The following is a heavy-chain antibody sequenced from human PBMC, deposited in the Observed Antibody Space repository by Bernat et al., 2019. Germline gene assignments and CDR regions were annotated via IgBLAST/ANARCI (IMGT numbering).Heavy chain of an antibody. V-gene: IGHV3-30*01. Sequence: QVQLVESGGGVVQPGRSLRLSCAASGFSFSSYAMHWVRQAPGTGLEWVEVISYDGSNEDAADSVKGRFTISRDKSMNKLYLQMNSLGGEDTAVYHCAGDLEQWGRLACRAFDVWGQGTMVTVSS. CDR3: AGDLEQWGRLACRAFDV. CDR1: GFSFSSYA. CDR2: ISYDGSNE. D-gene: IGHD1/OR15-1a*01. J-gene: IGHJ3*01.